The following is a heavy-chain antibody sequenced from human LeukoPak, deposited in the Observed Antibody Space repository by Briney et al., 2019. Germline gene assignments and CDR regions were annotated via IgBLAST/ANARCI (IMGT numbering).Heavy chain of an antibody. V-gene: IGHV4-38-2*01. J-gene: IGHJ4*02. Sequence: SETLSLTCAVSGYSLGKNYYWGWIRQPPGKGLEWIGRIYGTGSTSYNPSLMNRVTMSVDTSKNHFSLKLTSVTAADTAVYYCARYDSRGSASTRFDYWGQGTLVTISS. D-gene: IGHD3-16*01. CDR1: GYSLGKNYY. CDR3: ARYDSRGSASTRFDY. CDR2: IYGTGST.